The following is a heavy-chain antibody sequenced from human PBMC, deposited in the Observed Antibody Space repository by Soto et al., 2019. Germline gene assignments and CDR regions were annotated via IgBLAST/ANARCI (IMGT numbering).Heavy chain of an antibody. J-gene: IGHJ3*02. D-gene: IGHD3-10*01. V-gene: IGHV3-23*01. CDR1: GFTFSSYA. CDR3: AKDWYYYGSGSYYRAAFDI. Sequence: GGSLRLSCAASGFTFSSYAMSWVRQAPGKGLEWVSAISGSGGSTYYADSVKGRFTISRDNSKNTLYLQMNSLRAEDTAVYYCAKDWYYYGSGSYYRAAFDIWGQGTMVTV. CDR2: ISGSGGST.